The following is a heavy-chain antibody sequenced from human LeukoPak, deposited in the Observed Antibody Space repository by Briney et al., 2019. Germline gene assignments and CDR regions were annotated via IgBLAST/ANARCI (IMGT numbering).Heavy chain of an antibody. V-gene: IGHV1-8*01. CDR2: MNPNSGNT. D-gene: IGHD3-10*01. CDR3: ARAYRAPPLYYFDY. Sequence: ASVKVSCKASGYTFTSYDINWVRQATGQGLEWMGWMNPNSGNTGYAQKFQGRITMTRNTSISTAYMELSSLRSEDTAVYYCARAYRAPPLYYFDYWGQGTLVTVSS. J-gene: IGHJ4*02. CDR1: GYTFTSYD.